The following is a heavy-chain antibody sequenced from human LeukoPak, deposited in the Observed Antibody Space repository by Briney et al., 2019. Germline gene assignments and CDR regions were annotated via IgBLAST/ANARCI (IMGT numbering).Heavy chain of an antibody. CDR1: GGTFSSYA. CDR2: IIPIFGTA. D-gene: IGHD2-2*01. CDR3: AKDIDVVPAEAFDY. V-gene: IGHV1-69*13. Sequence: SVKVSCKASGGTFSSYAISWVRQAPGQGLEWMGGIIPIFGTANYAQKFQGRVTITADESTSTAYMELSSLRTEDTALYYCAKDIDVVPAEAFDYWGQGTLVTVSS. J-gene: IGHJ4*02.